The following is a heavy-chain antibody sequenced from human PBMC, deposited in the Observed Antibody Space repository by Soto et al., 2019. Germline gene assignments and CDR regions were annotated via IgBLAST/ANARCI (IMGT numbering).Heavy chain of an antibody. D-gene: IGHD6-19*01. CDR3: AMLCAAVAGTIDY. Sequence: QVQLVESGGGVVQPGRSLRLSCAASGFTFSSYGMHWVRQAPGKGLEWVAVISYDGSNKYYADSVKGRFTISRDNSKNTLYLQMTSLRAEDTAVYYCAMLCAAVAGTIDYWGQGTLVTVSS. J-gene: IGHJ4*02. CDR2: ISYDGSNK. CDR1: GFTFSSYG. V-gene: IGHV3-30*03.